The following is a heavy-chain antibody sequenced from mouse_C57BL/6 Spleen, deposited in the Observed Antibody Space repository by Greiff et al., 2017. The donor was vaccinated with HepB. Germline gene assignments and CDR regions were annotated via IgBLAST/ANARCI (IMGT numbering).Heavy chain of an antibody. J-gene: IGHJ2*01. CDR3: AKTAQATGYFDY. Sequence: VHVKQSGPELVKPGASVKISCKASGYSFTDYNMNWVKQSNGKSLEWIGVINPNYGTTSYNQKFKGKATLTVDQSSSTAYMQLNSLTSEDSAVYYCAKTAQATGYFDYWGQGTTLTVSS. CDR2: INPNYGTT. V-gene: IGHV1-39*01. D-gene: IGHD3-2*02. CDR1: GYSFTDYN.